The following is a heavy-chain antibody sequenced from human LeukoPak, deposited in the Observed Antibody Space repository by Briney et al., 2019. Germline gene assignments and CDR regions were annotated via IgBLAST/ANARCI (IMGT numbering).Heavy chain of an antibody. CDR1: GYIITNNG. D-gene: IGHD2-21*02. V-gene: IGHV1-69*05. CDR2: IIPIFGTA. Sequence: GASVKASCKASGYIITNNGISWLRQAPGQGLEWMGRIIPIFGTANYAQKFQGRVTITTDESTSTAYMELSSPRSEDTAVYYCAREWKVVTAAPEYFQHWGQGTLVTVSS. CDR3: AREWKVVTAAPEYFQH. J-gene: IGHJ1*01.